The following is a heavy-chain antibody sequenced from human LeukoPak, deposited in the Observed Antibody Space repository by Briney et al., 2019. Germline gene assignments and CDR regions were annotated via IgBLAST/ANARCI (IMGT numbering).Heavy chain of an antibody. V-gene: IGHV3-72*01. J-gene: IGHJ4*02. CDR3: ARVPSDSGSYYSY. Sequence: GGSLRLSCAASGFTFSDHYMDWVRQAPGKGLEWVGRTRNKANSYTTEYAASVKGRFTISRDDSKNSLYLQMNSLKTEDTAVYYCARVPSDSGSYYSYWGQGTLVTVSS. D-gene: IGHD1-26*01. CDR2: TRNKANSYTT. CDR1: GFTFSDHY.